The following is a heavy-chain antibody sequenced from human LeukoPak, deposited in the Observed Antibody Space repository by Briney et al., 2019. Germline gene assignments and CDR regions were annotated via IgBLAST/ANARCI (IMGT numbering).Heavy chain of an antibody. CDR3: ARDRGYCTNGVCYPLPYFDY. V-gene: IGHV4-59*01. CDR1: GGSISSYY. CDR2: IYYSGST. J-gene: IGHJ4*02. D-gene: IGHD2-8*01. Sequence: SETLSLTCTVSGGSISSYYWSWIRQPPGKGLEWIGYIYYSGSTNYNPSLKSRVTISVDTSKNQFSLKLSSVTAEDTAVYYCARDRGYCTNGVCYPLPYFDYWGQGTLVTVSS.